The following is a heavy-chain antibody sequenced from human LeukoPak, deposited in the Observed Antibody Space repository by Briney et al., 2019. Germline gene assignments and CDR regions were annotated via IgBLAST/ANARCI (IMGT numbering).Heavy chain of an antibody. Sequence: ASVNVSCKASGYTFTGYYMHWVRQAPGQGLEWMGWINPNSGGTNYAQKFQGRVTMTRDTSISTAYMELSRLRSDDTAVYYCARGSCSSTSCYALDYWGQGTLVTVSS. J-gene: IGHJ4*02. CDR3: ARGSCSSTSCYALDY. CDR2: INPNSGGT. D-gene: IGHD2-2*01. V-gene: IGHV1-2*02. CDR1: GYTFTGYY.